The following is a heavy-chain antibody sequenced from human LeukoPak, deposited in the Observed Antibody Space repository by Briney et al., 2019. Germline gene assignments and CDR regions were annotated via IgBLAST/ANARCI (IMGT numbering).Heavy chain of an antibody. CDR1: GYTLTELS. Sequence: ASVKVSCKVSGYTLTELSMHWVRQAPGKGLEWMGGFDPEDGETIYAQKFQGRVTMTRDTSISTTYMELNTVTSDDTAVYYCALDQSSYTNYEGVFDIWGQGTVVTVSS. V-gene: IGHV1-24*01. D-gene: IGHD4-11*01. CDR3: ALDQSSYTNYEGVFDI. CDR2: FDPEDGET. J-gene: IGHJ3*02.